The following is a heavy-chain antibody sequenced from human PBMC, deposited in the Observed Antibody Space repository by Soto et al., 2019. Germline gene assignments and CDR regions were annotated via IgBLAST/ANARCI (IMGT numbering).Heavy chain of an antibody. J-gene: IGHJ6*03. Sequence: PSETLSLTCAVYGGSFSGYYWSWIRQPPGKGLEWIGEINHSGSTNYNPSLKSRVTISVDTSKNQFSLKLSSVAAADTAVYYCARGAVDYSSHYYYYMDVWGKGTTVTVSS. CDR2: INHSGST. CDR1: GGSFSGYY. CDR3: ARGAVDYSSHYYYYMDV. D-gene: IGHD4-4*01. V-gene: IGHV4-34*01.